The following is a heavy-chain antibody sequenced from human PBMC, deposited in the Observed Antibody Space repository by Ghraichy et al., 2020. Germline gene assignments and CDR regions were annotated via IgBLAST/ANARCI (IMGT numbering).Heavy chain of an antibody. CDR1: GFTFSSYW. CDR2: IDGDGSGT. Sequence: GGSLRLSCAASGFTFSSYWMYWVRQAPGKGLVWVSRIDGDGSGTSYADSVKGRFTISRDNAKNTLYLQMNGLRAKDTAVYYCARAGAGGYCSSTSCFDCWGQGTLVTVSS. CDR3: ARAGAGGYCSSTSCFDC. V-gene: IGHV3-74*01. D-gene: IGHD2-2*01. J-gene: IGHJ5*01.